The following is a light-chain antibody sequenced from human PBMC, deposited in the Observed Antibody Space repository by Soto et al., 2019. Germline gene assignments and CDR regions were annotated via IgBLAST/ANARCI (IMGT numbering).Light chain of an antibody. CDR1: SGHSSYA. V-gene: IGLV4-69*01. CDR3: QTWGTGIHYV. CDR2: INSDGSH. J-gene: IGLJ1*01. Sequence: QLVLTQSPSASASFGPSVNITCTLSSGHSSYAISWHQQQPEKGTRYLMKINSDGSHSKGDGIPDRCSGSSSGAELYLTSSSHQSEDEADYYCQTWGTGIHYVFGTGTKVTVL.